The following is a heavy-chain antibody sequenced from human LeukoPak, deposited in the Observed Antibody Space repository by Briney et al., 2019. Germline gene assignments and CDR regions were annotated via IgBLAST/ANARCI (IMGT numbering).Heavy chain of an antibody. Sequence: SGGSLRLSCSASGFTFSSYAMHWVRQAPGKGLEYVSAISSNGGSTYYADSVKGRFTISRDNSKNTLYLQMSSLRAEDTAVYYCVKDEATVTTFWMRGPYYFDYWGQGTLVTVSS. CDR3: VKDEATVTTFWMRGPYYFDY. CDR1: GFTFSSYA. CDR2: ISSNGGST. V-gene: IGHV3-64D*09. J-gene: IGHJ4*02. D-gene: IGHD4-17*01.